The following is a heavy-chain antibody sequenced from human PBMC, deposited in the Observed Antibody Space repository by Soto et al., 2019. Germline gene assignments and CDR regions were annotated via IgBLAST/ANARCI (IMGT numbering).Heavy chain of an antibody. D-gene: IGHD3-16*02. CDR1: GFTFSSYA. CDR3: AKDYVWGSYRNYDAFDI. V-gene: IGHV3-23*01. Sequence: PGGSLRLSCAASGFTFSSYAMSWVRQAPGKGLEWVSAISGSGGSTYYADSVKGRFTISRDNSKNTLYLQMNSLRAEDTAVYYCAKDYVWGSYRNYDAFDIWGQGTMVTV. CDR2: ISGSGGST. J-gene: IGHJ3*02.